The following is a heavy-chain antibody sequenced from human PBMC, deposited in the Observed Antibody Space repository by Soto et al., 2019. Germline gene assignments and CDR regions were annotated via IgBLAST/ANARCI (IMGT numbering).Heavy chain of an antibody. D-gene: IGHD3-10*01. J-gene: IGHJ6*02. CDR3: AIPNYGSGGDYYHGMDV. V-gene: IGHV5-51*01. CDR2: IYPGDSDT. CDR1: GYSFTSYW. Sequence: PGESLKISCKGSGYSFTSYWIRRVRQMPGKGLEWMGIIYPGDSDTRYSPSFQGQVTISADKSISTAYLQWSSLKASDTAMYYCAIPNYGSGGDYYHGMDVWGQGTTVTVSS.